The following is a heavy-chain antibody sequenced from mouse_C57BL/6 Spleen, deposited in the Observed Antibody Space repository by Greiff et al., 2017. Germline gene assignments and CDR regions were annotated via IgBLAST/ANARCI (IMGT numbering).Heavy chain of an antibody. D-gene: IGHD1-1*01. CDR1: GYNIKDDY. CDR3: APVYYFGFAC. CDR2: IDPENGDT. V-gene: IGHV14-4*01. Sequence: EVQLQQPGAELVRPGASVKLSCTASGYNIKDDYMHWVKQRPEQGLEWIGWIDPENGDTEYASKFQGKATITADTSSNTAYLQLSSLTSEDTAVYYCAPVYYFGFACWGQGTLVTVSA. J-gene: IGHJ3*01.